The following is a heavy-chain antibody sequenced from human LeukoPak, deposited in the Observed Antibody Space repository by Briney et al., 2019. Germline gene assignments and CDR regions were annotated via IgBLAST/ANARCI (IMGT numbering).Heavy chain of an antibody. CDR1: GYTFTGYY. CDR3: ARGWSDGSGSYSPYYYMDV. D-gene: IGHD3-10*01. CDR2: INPSGGST. V-gene: IGHV1-46*01. J-gene: IGHJ6*03. Sequence: ASVKVSCKASGYTFTGYYMHWVRQAPGQGLEWMGIINPSGGSTSYAQKFQGRVTMTRDTSTSTVYMELSSLRSEDTAVYYCARGWSDGSGSYSPYYYMDVWGKGTTVTISS.